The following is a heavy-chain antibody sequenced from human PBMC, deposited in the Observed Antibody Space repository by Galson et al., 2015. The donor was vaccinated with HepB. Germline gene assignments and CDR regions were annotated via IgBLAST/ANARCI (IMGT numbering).Heavy chain of an antibody. J-gene: IGHJ3*02. V-gene: IGHV6-1*01. D-gene: IGHD2-15*01. CDR1: GDSVSSNSAS. Sequence: CAISGDSVSSNSASWNWIRQSPSRGLEWLGRTYYRSKWYNDYAVSVKSRITINPDTSKNQFSLQLNSMIPEDTAVCYCARIVGSNYIGWAVDIWGQGTMVTVA. CDR2: TYYRSKWYN. CDR3: ARIVGSNYIGWAVDI.